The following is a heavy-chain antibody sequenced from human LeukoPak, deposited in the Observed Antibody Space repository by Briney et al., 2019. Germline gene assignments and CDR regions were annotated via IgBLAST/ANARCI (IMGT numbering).Heavy chain of an antibody. CDR2: IRNKANGYTT. CDR3: ARTYSNSWDTTYFDY. V-gene: IGHV3-72*01. J-gene: IGHJ4*02. D-gene: IGHD6-13*01. CDR1: GFLFSDHY. Sequence: GGSLRLSCAASGFLFSDHYMDWVRQAPGKGLEWIGRIRNKANGYTTEYAASVKGRFTISRDDSTNSLYLRMNSLKTEDTALYFCARTYSNSWDTTYFDYWGQGTLVTVSS.